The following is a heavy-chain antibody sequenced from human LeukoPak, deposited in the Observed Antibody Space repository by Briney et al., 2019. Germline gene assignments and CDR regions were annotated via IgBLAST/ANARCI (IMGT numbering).Heavy chain of an antibody. J-gene: IGHJ4*02. V-gene: IGHV4-59*01. D-gene: IGHD2-21*02. CDR3: ARASCGGDCYSAHFDY. Sequence: SETLSLTCTVSGGSISSYYWSWIRLPPGKGLEWIGYIYYSGSTNYNPSLKSRVTISVDTSKNQFSLKLSSVTAADTAVYYCARASCGGDCYSAHFDYWGQGTLVTVSS. CDR1: GGSISSYY. CDR2: IYYSGST.